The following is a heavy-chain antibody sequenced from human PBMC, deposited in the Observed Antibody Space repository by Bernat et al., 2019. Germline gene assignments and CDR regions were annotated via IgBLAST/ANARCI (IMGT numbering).Heavy chain of an antibody. CDR3: AKVPYSSGWYYVDY. J-gene: IGHJ4*02. CDR1: GFTFSSYG. V-gene: IGHV3-30*18. D-gene: IGHD6-19*01. CDR2: ISYDGSNK. Sequence: QVQLVESGGGVVQPGRSLRLSCAASGFTFSSYGMHWVRQAPGKGLEWVAVISYDGSNKYYADSVKGRFTISRDNSKNTLYLQMNSLRAEDTAVYYCAKVPYSSGWYYVDYWSQGTLVTVSS.